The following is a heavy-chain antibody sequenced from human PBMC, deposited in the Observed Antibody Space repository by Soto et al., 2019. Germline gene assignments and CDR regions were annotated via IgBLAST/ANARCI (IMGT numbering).Heavy chain of an antibody. J-gene: IGHJ4*02. D-gene: IGHD6-19*01. Sequence: EVQLVESGGGLVKPGGSLRLSCAASGFTFSSYSMNWVRQAPGKGLEWVSSISSSSSYIYHADSVKGRFTISRDNAKNSLYLQMNSLRAEDTAVYYCASLGIAVLTVDYWGQGTLVTVSS. V-gene: IGHV3-21*01. CDR3: ASLGIAVLTVDY. CDR2: ISSSSSYI. CDR1: GFTFSSYS.